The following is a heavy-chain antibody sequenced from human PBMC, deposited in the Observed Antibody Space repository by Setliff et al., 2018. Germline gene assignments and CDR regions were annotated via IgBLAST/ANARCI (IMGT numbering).Heavy chain of an antibody. CDR2: IIPILGIA. J-gene: IGHJ3*02. CDR1: GGTFSSYA. CDR3: ARVYYGSGSYLGAFDI. D-gene: IGHD3-10*01. V-gene: IGHV1-69*10. Sequence: VKVSCKASGGTFSSYAISWVRQAPGQGLEWMGGIIPILGIANYAQKFQGRVTITADKSTSTAYMELSSLRSEDTAVYYCARVYYGSGSYLGAFDIWGQGTMVTV.